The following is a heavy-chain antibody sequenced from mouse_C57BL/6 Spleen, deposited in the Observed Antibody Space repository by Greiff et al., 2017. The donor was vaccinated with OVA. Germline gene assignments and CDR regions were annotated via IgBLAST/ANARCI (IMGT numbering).Heavy chain of an antibody. V-gene: IGHV2-2*01. CDR1: GFSLTSYG. J-gene: IGHJ1*03. CDR3: ARNSYYYGSSYRGYFDV. CDR2: IWSGGST. Sequence: QVQLKQSGPGLVQPSQSLSITCTVSGFSLTSYGVHWVRQSPGKGLEWLGVIWSGGSTDYNAAFISRLSISKDNSKSQVFFKMNSLQADDTAIYYCARNSYYYGSSYRGYFDVWGTGTTVTVSS. D-gene: IGHD1-1*01.